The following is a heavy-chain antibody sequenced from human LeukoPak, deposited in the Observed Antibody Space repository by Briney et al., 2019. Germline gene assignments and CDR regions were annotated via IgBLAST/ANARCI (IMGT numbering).Heavy chain of an antibody. V-gene: IGHV4-34*01. Sequence: SETLSLTCAVYGGSFSGYYWSWIRQPPGKGLEWIGEINHSGSTNYNPSLKSRVTISVDTSKNQFSLKLSSVTAADTAVYYCARAPKKAILQRINNYYYYYYMDVWGKGTTVTISS. CDR3: ARAPKKAILQRINNYYYYYYMDV. J-gene: IGHJ6*03. CDR1: GGSFSGYY. D-gene: IGHD2-15*01. CDR2: INHSGST.